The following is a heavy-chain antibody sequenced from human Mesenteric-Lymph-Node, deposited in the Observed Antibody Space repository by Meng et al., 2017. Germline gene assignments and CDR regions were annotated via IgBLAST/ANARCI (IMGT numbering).Heavy chain of an antibody. V-gene: IGHV3-11*04. CDR1: GFTSSDYY. CDR2: ISSSGSTI. D-gene: IGHD3-22*01. J-gene: IGHJ4*02. Sequence: GRSLRLSCAASGFTSSDYYMSWIRQAPGKGLEWVSYISSSGSTIYYADSVKGRFTISRDNAKNSLYLQMNSLRAEDTAVYYCARGRYYYDSSGTRGVFDYWGQGTLVTVSS. CDR3: ARGRYYYDSSGTRGVFDY.